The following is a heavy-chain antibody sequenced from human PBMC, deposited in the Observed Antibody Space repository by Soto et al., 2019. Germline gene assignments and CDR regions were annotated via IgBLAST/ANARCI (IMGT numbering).Heavy chain of an antibody. CDR2: IRGGGST. J-gene: IGHJ4*02. CDR1: GFTFSSSA. V-gene: IGHV3-23*01. Sequence: EVQLLESGGGLVQPGGSLRLSCAASGFTFSSSAMIWVRQAPGRGLEWVSGIRGGGSTVYADSVKGRFTISRDNSKNTVYLQMNSLRAEETAVYHCAKSDDTGYLHSLDNWGQGTLVTVSS. D-gene: IGHD3-9*01. CDR3: AKSDDTGYLHSLDN.